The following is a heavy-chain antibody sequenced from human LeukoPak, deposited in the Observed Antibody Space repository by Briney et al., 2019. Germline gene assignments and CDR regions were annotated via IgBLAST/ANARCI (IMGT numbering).Heavy chain of an antibody. CDR2: IKQDGSEK. V-gene: IGHV3-7*04. Sequence: GALRLSCAASGFTLTNYWMNWVRQAPGKGLEWVANIKQDGSEKYYLDSVKGRFSISRDNAKNSLYLQMNSLRAEDSAVYYCARGLTYYYDSSGLTWGQGTLVTVSS. CDR1: GFTLTNYW. J-gene: IGHJ5*02. D-gene: IGHD3-22*01. CDR3: ARGLTYYYDSSGLT.